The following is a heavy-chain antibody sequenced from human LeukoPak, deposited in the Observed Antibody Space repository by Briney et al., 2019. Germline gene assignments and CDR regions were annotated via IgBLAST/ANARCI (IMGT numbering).Heavy chain of an antibody. V-gene: IGHV4-39*07. CDR1: GGSISSSSYY. D-gene: IGHD3-22*01. Sequence: PSETLSLTCTVSGGSISSSSYYWGWIRQPPGKGLEWIGSIYYSGSTYYNPSLKSRVTISVDTSKNQFSLKLSSVTAADTAVYYCAREAVYYDSSGYSVGGAFDIWGQGTMVTVSS. J-gene: IGHJ3*02. CDR2: IYYSGST. CDR3: AREAVYYDSSGYSVGGAFDI.